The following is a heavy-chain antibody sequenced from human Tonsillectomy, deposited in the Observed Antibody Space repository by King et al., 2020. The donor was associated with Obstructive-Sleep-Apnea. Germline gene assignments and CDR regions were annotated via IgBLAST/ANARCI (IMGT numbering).Heavy chain of an antibody. V-gene: IGHV3-23*04. D-gene: IGHD3-10*01. J-gene: IGHJ6*02. Sequence: EVQLVESGGGLVQPGGSLRLSCAASGFTFSSYAMSWVRQAPGKGLVWVSAISGAGGSTYYADSVKGRFAISRDNSENTLYLQMNSLRAEDTGVYYCAKTQGGREISHRITIHPRTGAMDVWGQGTTVTVSS. CDR1: GFTFSSYA. CDR2: ISGAGGST. CDR3: AKTQGGREISHRITIHPRTGAMDV.